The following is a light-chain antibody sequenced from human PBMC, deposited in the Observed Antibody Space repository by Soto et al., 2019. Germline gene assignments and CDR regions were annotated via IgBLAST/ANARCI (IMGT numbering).Light chain of an antibody. CDR1: GSNIGSNY. CDR3: VAWDDSLSARI. J-gene: IGLJ2*01. CDR2: RND. Sequence: QAVVTQPPSASGTPGQRVTISCSGSGSNIGSNYVYWYQQFPGTAPKLLIYRNDQRPSGVPDRFSGSKSGTSASLAISGLRSEDEADYYCVAWDDSLSARIFGGGTQLTVL. V-gene: IGLV1-47*01.